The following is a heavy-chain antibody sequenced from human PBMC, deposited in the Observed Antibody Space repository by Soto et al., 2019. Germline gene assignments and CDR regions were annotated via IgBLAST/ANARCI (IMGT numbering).Heavy chain of an antibody. CDR1: GGTFSSYA. Sequence: QVQLVQSGAEVKKPGSSVKVSCKASGGTFSSYAISWVRQAPGQGLEWMGGIIPIFGTANYAQKFQGRVTITATKSTSTAYMELSSLRSEDTAVYYCARATLEYSSSAEYYYYYGMDVWGQGTTVTVSS. D-gene: IGHD6-6*01. V-gene: IGHV1-69*06. CDR2: IIPIFGTA. CDR3: ARATLEYSSSAEYYYYYGMDV. J-gene: IGHJ6*02.